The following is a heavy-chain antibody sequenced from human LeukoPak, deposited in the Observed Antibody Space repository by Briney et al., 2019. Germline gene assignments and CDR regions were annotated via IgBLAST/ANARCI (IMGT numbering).Heavy chain of an antibody. CDR2: ISAKKGNT. J-gene: IGHJ4*02. Sequence: GASVKVSCKASGGTFSSYAISWVRQAPGQGLEWMGWISAKKGNTDYAQRLQGRVTMTTDTSTSTAYMELRSLRSDDTAVYYCARDMYSSGRVPFDYWGQGTLVTVSS. V-gene: IGHV1-18*01. CDR1: GGTFSSYA. D-gene: IGHD6-19*01. CDR3: ARDMYSSGRVPFDY.